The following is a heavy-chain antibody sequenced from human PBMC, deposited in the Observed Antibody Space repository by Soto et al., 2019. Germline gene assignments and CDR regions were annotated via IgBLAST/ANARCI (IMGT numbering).Heavy chain of an antibody. CDR3: ASYSLLGTPGYFDY. V-gene: IGHV3-53*01. D-gene: IGHD2-21*01. J-gene: IGHJ4*02. CDR2: IYSGGST. Sequence: PGGSLRLSCAASGFTVSSNYMSWVRQAPGKGLEWVSVIYSGGSTYYADSVKGRFTISRDNSKNTLYLQMNSLRAEDTAVYYCASYSLLGTPGYFDYWGQGTLVTVS. CDR1: GFTVSSNY.